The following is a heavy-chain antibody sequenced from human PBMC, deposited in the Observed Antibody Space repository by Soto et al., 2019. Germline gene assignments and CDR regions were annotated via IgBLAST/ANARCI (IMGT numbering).Heavy chain of an antibody. D-gene: IGHD3-3*01. J-gene: IGHJ6*02. V-gene: IGHV3-30-3*01. CDR2: ISYDGSNK. Sequence: QVQLVESGGGVVQPGRSLRLSCAASGFTFSSYAMHWVRQAPGKGLEWVAVISYDGSNKYYADSVKGRFTISRDNTRNPLYLQMNSLKAEDTAVYYCARVGDFGEEPGNYYYYYGMDVWGQVTTVTVSS. CDR1: GFTFSSYA. CDR3: ARVGDFGEEPGNYYYYYGMDV.